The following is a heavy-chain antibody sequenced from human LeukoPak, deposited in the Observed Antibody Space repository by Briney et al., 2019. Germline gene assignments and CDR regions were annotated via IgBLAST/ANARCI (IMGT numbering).Heavy chain of an antibody. V-gene: IGHV3-73*01. CDR3: AKRAPMVRGRTDYQYGMGV. CDR1: GFTFSGCA. CDR2: IGSKAGGYAT. J-gene: IGHJ6*02. Sequence: PGGSLRLSCAASGFTFSGCAVHWVRQASGKGLEWVGRIGSKAGGYATVYAASVGGRFTISRDNSKNTLYMQMNSLGAEDTAVYYCAKRAPMVRGRTDYQYGMGVWGQGTTVTVSS. D-gene: IGHD3-10*01.